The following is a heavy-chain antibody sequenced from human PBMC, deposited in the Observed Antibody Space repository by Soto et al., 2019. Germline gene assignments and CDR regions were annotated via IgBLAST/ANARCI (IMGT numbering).Heavy chain of an antibody. CDR2: INPNSGGT. D-gene: IGHD2-2*01. CDR1: GYTFTGYY. J-gene: IGHJ6*02. Sequence: QVQLVQSGAEVKKPGASVKVSCKASGYTFTGYYMHWVRQAPGQGLEWMGWINPNSGGTNYAQKFQGRFTTTRDTSISTAYMELSRLRSDDTAVYYCARDPDIVVVPAAYYYYYGMDVWGQGTTVTVSS. CDR3: ARDPDIVVVPAAYYYYYGMDV. V-gene: IGHV1-2*02.